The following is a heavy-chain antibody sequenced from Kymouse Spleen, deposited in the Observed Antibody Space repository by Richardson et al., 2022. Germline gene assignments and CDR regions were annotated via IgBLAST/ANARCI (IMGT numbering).Heavy chain of an antibody. Sequence: EVQLVESGGGLVQPGRSLRLSCAASGFTFDDYAMHWVRQAPGKGLEWVSGISWNSGSIGYADSVKGRFTISRDNAKNSLYLQMNSLRAEDTALYYCAKDIRYSSSTYFQHWGQGTLVTVSS. J-gene: IGHJ1*01. CDR3: AKDIRYSSSTYFQH. D-gene: IGHD6-13*01. CDR1: GFTFDDYA. CDR2: ISWNSGSI. V-gene: IGHV3-9*01.